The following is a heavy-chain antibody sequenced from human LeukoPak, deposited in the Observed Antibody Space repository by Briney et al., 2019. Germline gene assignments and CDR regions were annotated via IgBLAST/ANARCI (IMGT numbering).Heavy chain of an antibody. CDR2: IYYSGST. CDR3: ARHVHNWNDPVDHDAFDI. J-gene: IGHJ3*02. CDR1: GGSISSYY. V-gene: IGHV4-59*08. D-gene: IGHD1-20*01. Sequence: SETLPLTCTVSGGSISSYYWSWIRQPPGKGLEWIGYIYYSGSTNYNPSLKSRVTISVDTSKNQFSLKLSSVTAADTAVYYCARHVHNWNDPVDHDAFDIWGQGTMVTVSS.